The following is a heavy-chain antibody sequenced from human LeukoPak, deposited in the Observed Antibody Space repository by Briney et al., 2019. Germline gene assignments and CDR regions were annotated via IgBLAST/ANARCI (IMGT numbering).Heavy chain of an antibody. V-gene: IGHV1-2*02. CDR2: INPNSGGT. CDR3: ARVEPYGANWFDP. Sequence: ASVKVSCKASGYTFTGYYMHWVRQAPGQGLEWMGWINPNSGGTNYAQKFQGRVTMTRDTSTSTVYMELSSLRSEDTAVYYCARVEPYGANWFDPWGQGTLVTVSS. CDR1: GYTFTGYY. J-gene: IGHJ5*02. D-gene: IGHD1-14*01.